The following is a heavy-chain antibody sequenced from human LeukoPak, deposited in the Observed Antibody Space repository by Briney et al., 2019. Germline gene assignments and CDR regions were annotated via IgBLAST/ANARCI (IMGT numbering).Heavy chain of an antibody. J-gene: IGHJ3*02. V-gene: IGHV1-69*04. D-gene: IGHD4-23*01. CDR3: ASSGTVVTPGAFDI. Sequence: SVKVSCKASGGTFSSYAISWVRQAPGQGLEWMGRIIPILGIANYAQKFQGRVTITADKSTSTSYMELSSLRSEDTAVYYCASSGTVVTPGAFDIWGQGTMVTVSS. CDR1: GGTFSSYA. CDR2: IIPILGIA.